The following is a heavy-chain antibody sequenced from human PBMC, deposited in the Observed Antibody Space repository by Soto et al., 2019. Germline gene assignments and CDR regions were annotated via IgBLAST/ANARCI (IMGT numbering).Heavy chain of an antibody. D-gene: IGHD1-20*01. CDR1: GGSVSNINYY. CDR3: ARRYRDFFDY. CDR2: VHSSGNT. Sequence: QLQLQESGPGLVKPLETLSLICTVSGGSVSNINYYWGWIRQPPGKGLEWIATVHSSGNTYYLPSLKSRVTISVDTPKNQFSLNVASVTAADTAVYYCARRYRDFFDYWGQGTLVTVSS. V-gene: IGHV4-39*01. J-gene: IGHJ4*02.